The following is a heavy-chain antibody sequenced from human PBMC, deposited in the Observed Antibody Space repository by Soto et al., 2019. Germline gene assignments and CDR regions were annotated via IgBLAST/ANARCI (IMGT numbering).Heavy chain of an antibody. CDR3: ARVIRYDILTGYYRYYYYYGMDV. J-gene: IGHJ6*02. CDR1: GYTFTSYY. CDR2: INPSGGST. D-gene: IGHD3-9*01. Sequence: GASVKVSCKASGYTFTSYYMHWVRQAPGQGLEWMGIINPSGGSTSYAQKFQGRVTMTRDTSTSTVYMELSSLRSEDTAVYYCARVIRYDILTGYYRYYYYYGMDVWGQGTTVTVSS. V-gene: IGHV1-46*03.